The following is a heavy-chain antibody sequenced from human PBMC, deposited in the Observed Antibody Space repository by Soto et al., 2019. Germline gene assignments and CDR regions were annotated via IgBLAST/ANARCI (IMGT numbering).Heavy chain of an antibody. CDR1: GFTFSSYA. D-gene: IGHD3-16*02. Sequence: GGSLRLSCAASGFTFSSYAMSWVRQAPGKGLEWVSAISGSGGSTYYADSVKGRFTISRDNSKNTLYLQMNSLRAEDTAVYYCAKEGYYDYIWGSYRYPYNFDYWGQGTLVTASS. J-gene: IGHJ4*02. V-gene: IGHV3-23*01. CDR3: AKEGYYDYIWGSYRYPYNFDY. CDR2: ISGSGGST.